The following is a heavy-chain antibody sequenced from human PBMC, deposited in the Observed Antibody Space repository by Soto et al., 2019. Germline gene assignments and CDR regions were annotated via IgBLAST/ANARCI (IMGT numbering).Heavy chain of an antibody. CDR3: ARDSRDSSSNWFDP. V-gene: IGHV4-30-4*01. CDR1: GGSISSGDYY. D-gene: IGHD6-6*01. Sequence: SETLSLTCTVSGGSISSGDYYWSWIRQPPGKGLEWIGYIYYSGSTYYNPSLKSRVTISVDTSKNQFSLKLSSVTAADTAVYYYARDSRDSSSNWFDPWGQGPLVTVSS. CDR2: IYYSGST. J-gene: IGHJ5*02.